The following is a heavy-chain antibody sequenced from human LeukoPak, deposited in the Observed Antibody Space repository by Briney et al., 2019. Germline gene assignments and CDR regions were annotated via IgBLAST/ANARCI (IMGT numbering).Heavy chain of an antibody. V-gene: IGHV3-23*01. Sequence: GGTLRLSCAASGFNFGNYGMNWVRQAPGKGLEWVSGIRASGRTTDYADSVKGRFTISRDTSKNTLHLQMNSLRAEDTAVYYCARDLYRYSSFIHYYYYMDVWGKGTTVTISS. J-gene: IGHJ6*03. CDR2: IRASGRTT. D-gene: IGHD6-13*01. CDR3: ARDLYRYSSFIHYYYYMDV. CDR1: GFNFGNYG.